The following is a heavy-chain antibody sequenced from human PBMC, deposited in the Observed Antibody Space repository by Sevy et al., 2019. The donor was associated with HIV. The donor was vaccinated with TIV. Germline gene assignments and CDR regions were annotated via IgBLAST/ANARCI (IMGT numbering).Heavy chain of an antibody. CDR2: TYYRSKWYT. V-gene: IGHV6-1*01. J-gene: IGHJ4*02. CDR3: TRGAYSLDY. D-gene: IGHD2-15*01. Sequence: QSQTLSLTCVISGDSVSSNRAAWNWIRQSPSRGLEWLGRTYYRSKWYTDYAVSVKSRITINPDTSKNQVSLQLNSVTPEDTAVYYCTRGAYSLDYWGQGTLVTVSS. CDR1: GDSVSSNRAA.